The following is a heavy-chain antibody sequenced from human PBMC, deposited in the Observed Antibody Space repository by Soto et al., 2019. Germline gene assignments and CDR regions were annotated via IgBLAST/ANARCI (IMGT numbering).Heavy chain of an antibody. CDR3: ARENPRMSYYDFWSGRNWFDP. J-gene: IGHJ5*02. CDR1: GGSISSYY. V-gene: IGHV4-4*07. D-gene: IGHD3-3*01. Sequence: PSETLSLTCTVSGGSISSYYWSWIRQPAGKGLEWIGRIYTSGSTNYNPSLKSRVTMSVDTSKNQFSLKLSSVTAADTAVYYCARENPRMSYYDFWSGRNWFDPWGQGTLVTVSS. CDR2: IYTSGST.